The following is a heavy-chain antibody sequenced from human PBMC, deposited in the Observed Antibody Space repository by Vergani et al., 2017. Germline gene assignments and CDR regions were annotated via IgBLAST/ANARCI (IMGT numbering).Heavy chain of an antibody. D-gene: IGHD3-3*01. V-gene: IGHV1-18*01. Sequence: QAQLVQSGAEVKKPGASVRVSCKASRYPFSKYGISWVRQAPGQGLEWMGWLSAYSGETRYARSLQGRVTMTTDASTNTDYMSLRSLRSDDTAIYYCSRGGFYTSRNDFKFYGLGVWGQGTTVTVTS. J-gene: IGHJ6*02. CDR1: RYPFSKYG. CDR2: LSAYSGET. CDR3: SRGGFYTSRNDFKFYGLGV.